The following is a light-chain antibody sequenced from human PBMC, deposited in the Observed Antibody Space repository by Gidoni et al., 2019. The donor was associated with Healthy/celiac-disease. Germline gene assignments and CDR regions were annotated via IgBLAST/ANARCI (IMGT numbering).Light chain of an antibody. V-gene: IGKV2-28*01. CDR2: LGS. CDR1: QSLLHSTEYNF. Sequence: DIVMTQSPLSLPVTPGEPASISCRSSQSLLHSTEYNFLHWHLQTPGHSPQLLIYLGSNRAPGVPDRFSGSGSGTDFTLKISMVEAEDVGVYYCMQALQTGTFGQGTKVEIK. CDR3: MQALQTGT. J-gene: IGKJ1*01.